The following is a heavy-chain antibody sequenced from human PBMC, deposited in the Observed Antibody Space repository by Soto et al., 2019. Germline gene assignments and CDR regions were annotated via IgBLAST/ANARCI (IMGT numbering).Heavy chain of an antibody. Sequence: PGGSLRLSCAASGFTFSRYAMAWVRQAPGKGLEWVSEISGSGITYYADSVKGRFTISRDNSKNTLYLQMNSLRADDTALYYCLKSGIVATMRTFSWFDSWGQGTLVTVSS. J-gene: IGHJ5*01. CDR1: GFTFSRYA. CDR2: ISGSGIT. V-gene: IGHV3-23*01. CDR3: LKSGIVATMRTFSWFDS. D-gene: IGHD2-2*01.